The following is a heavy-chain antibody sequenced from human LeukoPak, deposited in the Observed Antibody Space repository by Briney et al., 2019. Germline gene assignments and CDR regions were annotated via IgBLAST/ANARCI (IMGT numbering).Heavy chain of an antibody. V-gene: IGHV3-30*18. CDR2: ISYDGSNK. J-gene: IGHJ5*02. D-gene: IGHD4-17*01. Sequence: PGGSLRLSCAASGFTFSSYGMHWVRQAPGKGLEWVAVISYDGSNKYYADSVKGRFTISRDNSKNTLYLQMNSLRAEDTAVYYCAKVHGDYVPGWSDPWGQGTLVTVSS. CDR1: GFTFSSYG. CDR3: AKVHGDYVPGWSDP.